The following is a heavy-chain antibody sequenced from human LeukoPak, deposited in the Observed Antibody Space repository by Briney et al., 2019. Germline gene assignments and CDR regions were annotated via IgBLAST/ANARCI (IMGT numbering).Heavy chain of an antibody. V-gene: IGHV1-2*02. Sequence: AASVKVSCKASGYTFTGYYMHWVRQAPGQGLEWMGWINPNSGGTNYAQKFQGRVTMTRDTSISTAYMELSRLRSDDTAVYYCARDPPSGYCSSTSCSNAFDYWGQGTLVTVSS. CDR1: GYTFTGYY. CDR3: ARDPPSGYCSSTSCSNAFDY. CDR2: INPNSGGT. D-gene: IGHD2-2*03. J-gene: IGHJ4*02.